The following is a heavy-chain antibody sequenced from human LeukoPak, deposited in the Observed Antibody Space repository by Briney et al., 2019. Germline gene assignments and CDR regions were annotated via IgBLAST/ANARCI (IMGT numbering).Heavy chain of an antibody. CDR2: IRRSGITI. V-gene: IGHV3-48*03. CDR1: GFTFSSYE. CDR3: ARNDGFDY. D-gene: IGHD1-1*01. J-gene: IGHJ4*02. Sequence: PGGSLRLSCAASGFTFSSYEMNWVRQAPGEGLEWVSYIRRSGITIYYADSGKSRFTISRHNSKHPLYLQMNSLRAEDTAVYYCARNDGFDYWGQGTLVTVSS.